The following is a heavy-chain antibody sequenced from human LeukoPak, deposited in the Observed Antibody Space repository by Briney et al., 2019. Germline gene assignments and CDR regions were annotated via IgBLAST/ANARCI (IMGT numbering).Heavy chain of an antibody. CDR1: GFTFSTSA. Sequence: GGSLRLSCEVSGFTFSTSAMSWVRQAPGKGLEWVSGISESGGSTYYADSVKGRFTSSRDNSENTLYLQMNNLRAEDTAAYYCAKGSFWGQGTLVTVSS. D-gene: IGHD3-10*01. V-gene: IGHV3-23*01. CDR3: AKGSF. J-gene: IGHJ4*02. CDR2: ISESGGST.